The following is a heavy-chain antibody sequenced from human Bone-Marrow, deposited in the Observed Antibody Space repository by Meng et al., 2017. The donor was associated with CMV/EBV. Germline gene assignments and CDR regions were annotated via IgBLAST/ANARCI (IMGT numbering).Heavy chain of an antibody. D-gene: IGHD2-21*01. CDR2: ISSSGSTI. CDR3: ARGIFAYRVTD. Sequence: WAASGFTFSDYYMSWIRQAPGKGLEWVSYISSSGSTIYYADSVKGRFTISRDNAKNSLYLQMNSLRAEDTAVYYCARGIFAYRVTDWGQGTLVTVSS. V-gene: IGHV3-11*01. J-gene: IGHJ4*02. CDR1: GFTFSDYY.